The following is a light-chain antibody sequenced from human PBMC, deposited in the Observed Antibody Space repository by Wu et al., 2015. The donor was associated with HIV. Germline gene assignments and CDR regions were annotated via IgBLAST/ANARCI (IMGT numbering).Light chain of an antibody. CDR1: QDISTY. V-gene: IGKV1-13*02. Sequence: AIQLTQSPSSLSASIGDRVNITCRASQDISTYLAWYQQALGKAPRVLIYDASTLQSGVSSRFSGSGSGADFTLTISGLQREDFAVYFCQQLNSFPLTFGQGSRLEI. J-gene: IGKJ5*01. CDR3: QQLNSFPLT. CDR2: DAS.